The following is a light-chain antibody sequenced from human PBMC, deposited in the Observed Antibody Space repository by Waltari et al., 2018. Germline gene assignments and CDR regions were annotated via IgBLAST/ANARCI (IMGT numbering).Light chain of an antibody. Sequence: QSALTQPASVSGSPGQSIPISCTATSRPFGANQYVSWYHQHPGKAPTVVIYDVTERPSVVSNHFSGSKSGSTASLTISGLQTEDEADYYCSSRTNSITWVFGGGTKVTVL. CDR3: SSRTNSITWV. CDR1: SRPFGANQY. J-gene: IGLJ3*02. CDR2: DVT. V-gene: IGLV2-14*03.